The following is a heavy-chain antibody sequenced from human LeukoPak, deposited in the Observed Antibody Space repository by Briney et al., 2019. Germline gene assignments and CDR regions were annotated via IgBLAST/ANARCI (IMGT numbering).Heavy chain of an antibody. V-gene: IGHV4-31*03. Sequence: PSETLSLTCTVSGGSISSGGYYWNWIRQHPGKGLEWIGYIYYSGSTYYNPSLKSRVTISVDTSKNQFSLNLSSVTAADTAVYYCAKEDYDSSGPDYWGQGTLVTVSS. CDR3: AKEDYDSSGPDY. D-gene: IGHD3-22*01. J-gene: IGHJ4*02. CDR2: IYYSGST. CDR1: GGSISSGGYY.